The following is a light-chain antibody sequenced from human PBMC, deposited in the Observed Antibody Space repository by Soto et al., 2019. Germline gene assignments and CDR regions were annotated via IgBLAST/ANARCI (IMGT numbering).Light chain of an antibody. Sequence: QSALTQPASVSGSPGQSITISCTGTSSDVGGYNYVSWYQQHPGKAPKLMIYDVNNRPSGVSNRFSGSKSGNTASLTISGLQAEDEADYYCCSYTSCSTYVVFGGGTKVTVL. CDR3: CSYTSCSTYVV. CDR1: SSDVGGYNY. CDR2: DVN. J-gene: IGLJ2*01. V-gene: IGLV2-14*01.